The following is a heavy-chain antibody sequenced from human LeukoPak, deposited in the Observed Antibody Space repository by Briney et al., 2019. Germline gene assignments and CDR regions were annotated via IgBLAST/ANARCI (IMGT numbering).Heavy chain of an antibody. V-gene: IGHV4-31*01. CDR1: GGSISSGGYY. J-gene: IGHJ4*02. CDR3: ARLNYASSGYYPGDDY. D-gene: IGHD3-22*01. Sequence: SETLSLTCTVSGGSISSGGYYWSWLRQQPGKGLEWIGHISDSGTTYYNPSRNSPLTISVHTTKTPFSLKLSSVNAADADVYYCARLNYASSGYYPGDDYWGQGTLVTVSS. CDR2: ISDSGTT.